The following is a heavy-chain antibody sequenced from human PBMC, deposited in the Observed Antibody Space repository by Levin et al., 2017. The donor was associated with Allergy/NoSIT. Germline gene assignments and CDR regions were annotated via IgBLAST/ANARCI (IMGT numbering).Heavy chain of an antibody. CDR3: AKEGQAYCDGDCFYGMDV. CDR2: ISYDGSNK. Sequence: PGGSLRLSCVDPGLTFRSYGMHWVRQAPGKGLEWVALISYDGSNKYYAGSVKGRFTISRDNSKNTLYLHMNSLRAEDTAVYYCAKEGQAYCDGDCFYGMDVWGEGTTVTVSS. J-gene: IGHJ6*04. V-gene: IGHV3-30*18. D-gene: IGHD2-21*01. CDR1: GLTFRSYG.